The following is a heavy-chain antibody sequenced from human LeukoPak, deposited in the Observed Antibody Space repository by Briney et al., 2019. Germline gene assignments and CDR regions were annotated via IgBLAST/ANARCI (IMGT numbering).Heavy chain of an antibody. CDR1: GYSFTSYY. Sequence: ASVKVSCKTSGYSFTSYYIHWVRQAPGQGLEWMGWINPSSGGTEYAQKFQGRVTMTGDTSISSAYMELSRLRSDDTAVYYCARDRGSSWYVDYWGQGTLVTVSS. V-gene: IGHV1-2*02. CDR3: ARDRGSSWYVDY. CDR2: INPSSGGT. J-gene: IGHJ4*02. D-gene: IGHD6-13*01.